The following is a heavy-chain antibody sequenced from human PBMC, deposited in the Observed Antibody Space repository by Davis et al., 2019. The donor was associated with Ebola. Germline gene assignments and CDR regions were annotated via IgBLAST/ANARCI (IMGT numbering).Heavy chain of an antibody. CDR3: ARFCGGDCYSTLWDAFDI. D-gene: IGHD2-21*01. J-gene: IGHJ3*02. Sequence: PGGSLRLSCAASGFTFSSYGMHWVRQAPGKGLEWVAVISYDGSNKYYADSVKGRFTISRDNSKNTLYLQMNSLRAEDTAVYYCARFCGGDCYSTLWDAFDIWGQGTMVTVSS. V-gene: IGHV3-30*03. CDR2: ISYDGSNK. CDR1: GFTFSSYG.